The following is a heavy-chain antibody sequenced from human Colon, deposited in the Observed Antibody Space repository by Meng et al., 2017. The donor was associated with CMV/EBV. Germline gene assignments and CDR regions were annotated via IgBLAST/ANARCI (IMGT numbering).Heavy chain of an antibody. Sequence: SGVSLNTSGVAVGWIRQPPGKALEWLAFVYWNDDKRYRPSLRSRLNITKDTSKNQVVLTMTNMDPEDSATYYCVHHYRSAWYNWFDPWGQGTLVTVSS. J-gene: IGHJ5*02. CDR3: VHHYRSAWYNWFDP. D-gene: IGHD2-15*01. CDR2: VYWNDDK. V-gene: IGHV2-5*01. CDR1: GVSLNTSGVA.